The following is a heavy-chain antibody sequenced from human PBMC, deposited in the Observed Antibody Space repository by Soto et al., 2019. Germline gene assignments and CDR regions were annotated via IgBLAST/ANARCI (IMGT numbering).Heavy chain of an antibody. D-gene: IGHD1-26*01. CDR1: GGSFSGYY. Sequence: PSETLSLTCAVYGGSFSGYYWSWIRQPPGKGLEWIGEINHSGSTNYNPSLKSRVTISVDTSKNQFSLKLSSVTAADTAVYYCARWWGPSGSYLGSLFFDYWGQGTLVTVSS. V-gene: IGHV4-34*01. J-gene: IGHJ4*02. CDR3: ARWWGPSGSYLGSLFFDY. CDR2: INHSGST.